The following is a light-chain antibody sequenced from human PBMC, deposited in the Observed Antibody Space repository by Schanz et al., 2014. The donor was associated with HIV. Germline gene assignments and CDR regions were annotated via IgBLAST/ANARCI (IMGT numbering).Light chain of an antibody. V-gene: IGKV1-5*03. CDR1: QNIGYW. CDR3: QQYAYSSWT. CDR2: QTS. Sequence: DIQMTQSPSTLSASVGDRVTITCRASQNIGYWLTWYQQKAGKAPNLLTFQTSLLQNGVPSRFSGRGSGTEFTLTINSLQPDDSATYYCQQYAYSSWTFGQGTKVEVK. J-gene: IGKJ1*01.